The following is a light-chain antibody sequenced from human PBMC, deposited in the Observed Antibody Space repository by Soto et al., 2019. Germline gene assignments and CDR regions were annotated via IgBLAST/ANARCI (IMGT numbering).Light chain of an antibody. J-gene: IGLJ2*01. CDR3: SSYTSSSTLVV. Sequence: QSALTQPASVSGSPGQSITISCTGTSSDVGGYNYVSWYQQHPGKAPKLMIYDVSNRPSGVSNRFSGSKSGNTASLTISGLQAVDDADYYCSSYTSSSTLVVFGGGTKLTVL. CDR2: DVS. CDR1: SSDVGGYNY. V-gene: IGLV2-14*01.